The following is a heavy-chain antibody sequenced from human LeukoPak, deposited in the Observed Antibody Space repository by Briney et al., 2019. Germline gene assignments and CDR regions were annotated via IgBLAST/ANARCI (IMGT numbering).Heavy chain of an antibody. J-gene: IGHJ4*02. Sequence: SESLSLTCTVSGGSISSGGYYWIWIGQRPGKDREWCVNIYYSGSTYYNTCPKSRVPISVDTSKTQFSLKLSSVTAADTAVYYCARGGYYDSSGYYYFDYWGQGTLVTVSS. D-gene: IGHD3-22*01. CDR2: IYYSGST. CDR3: ARGGYYDSSGYYYFDY. V-gene: IGHV4-31*03. CDR1: GGSISSGGYY.